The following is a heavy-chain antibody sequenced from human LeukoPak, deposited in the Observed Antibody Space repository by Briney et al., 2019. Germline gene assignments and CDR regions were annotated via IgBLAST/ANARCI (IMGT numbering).Heavy chain of an antibody. D-gene: IGHD2-8*01. CDR2: IREDGSQK. Sequence: GGSLRLSCAASGFTFSSSWMTWVRHVPGKGLEWVASIREDGSQKSSVDSVKGRFTISRDNAKTSLYLQMDSLRAEDTAVYWCPRGQTNGQAFDYWGQGTLVSVSS. V-gene: IGHV3-7*01. J-gene: IGHJ4*02. CDR3: PRGQTNGQAFDY. CDR1: GFTFSSSW.